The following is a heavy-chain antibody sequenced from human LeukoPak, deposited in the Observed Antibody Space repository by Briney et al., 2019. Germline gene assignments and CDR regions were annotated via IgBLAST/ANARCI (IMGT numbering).Heavy chain of an antibody. CDR1: GFTFSSYA. D-gene: IGHD6-13*01. V-gene: IGHV3-30-3*01. CDR3: ARDLISSWYTHNFDY. CDR2: ISYDGSNK. Sequence: GGSLRLSCAASGFTFSSYAMHWVRQAPGKGLEWVAVISYDGSNKYYADPVKGRFTISRDNAKNSLYLQMNSLRAEDTAVYYCARDLISSWYTHNFDYWGQGTLVTVSS. J-gene: IGHJ4*02.